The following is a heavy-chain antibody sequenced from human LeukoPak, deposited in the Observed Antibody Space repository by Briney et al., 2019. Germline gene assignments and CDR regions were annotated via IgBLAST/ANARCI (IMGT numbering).Heavy chain of an antibody. CDR3: ARDPGGIDY. V-gene: IGHV4-38-2*02. J-gene: IGHJ4*02. CDR2: FYHNGSP. Sequence: PSETLSLTCTVSGHSISSGYYWGWIRQPPGKGLEWIGTFYHNGSPFYNPSLKSRVSISVDTSKNQFSLNLSSVTAADTAVYYCARDPGGIDYWGQGTLVTVSS. CDR1: GHSISSGYY. D-gene: IGHD3-16*01.